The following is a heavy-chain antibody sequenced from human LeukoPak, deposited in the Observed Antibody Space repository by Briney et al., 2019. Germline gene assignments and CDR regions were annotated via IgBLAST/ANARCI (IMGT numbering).Heavy chain of an antibody. CDR1: GFTFSSYA. Sequence: PGGSLRLSCAASGFTFSSYAMSWVRQAPGKGLEWVSSISGRGDTTYSADSVKGRFTISRDNSKNTLYLQMNSLRAEDTAVYYCAKPLLRSSIWYSFDYWGQGTLVTVSS. CDR3: AKPLLRSSIWYSFDY. CDR2: ISGRGDTT. D-gene: IGHD6-13*01. V-gene: IGHV3-23*01. J-gene: IGHJ4*02.